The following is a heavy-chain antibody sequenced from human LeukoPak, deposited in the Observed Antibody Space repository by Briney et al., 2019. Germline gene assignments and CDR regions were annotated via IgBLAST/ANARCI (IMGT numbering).Heavy chain of an antibody. D-gene: IGHD2-15*01. CDR1: GGSISSGDYY. V-gene: IGHV4-30-4*08. Sequence: SETLSLTCTVSGGSISSGDYYWSWIRQPPGKGLEWIGYICYSGSTYYNPSLKSRVTISVDTSKNQFSLKLSSVTAADTAVYYCARKVRYCSGGSCYGLRWFDPWGQGTLVTVSS. J-gene: IGHJ5*02. CDR3: ARKVRYCSGGSCYGLRWFDP. CDR2: ICYSGST.